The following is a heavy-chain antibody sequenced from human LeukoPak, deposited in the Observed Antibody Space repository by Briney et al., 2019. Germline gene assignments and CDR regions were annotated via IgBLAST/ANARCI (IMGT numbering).Heavy chain of an antibody. CDR2: ISAYTGST. V-gene: IGHV1-18*01. D-gene: IGHD6-6*01. CDR3: ARPEYSSSGNWFDP. CDR1: GYTFTSYG. J-gene: IGHJ5*02. Sequence: AASVKVSCKASGYTFTSYGISWVRQAPGQGLEWMGWISAYTGSTNYAQILQGRVTMTTDTSTSTAYMELRSLRSDDTAVYYCARPEYSSSGNWFDPWGQGTLVTVSS.